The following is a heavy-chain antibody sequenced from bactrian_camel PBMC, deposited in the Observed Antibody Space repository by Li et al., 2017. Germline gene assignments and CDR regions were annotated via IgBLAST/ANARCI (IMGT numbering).Heavy chain of an antibody. CDR2: TLGGPGGI. CDR1: GFTFSSYW. Sequence: HVQLVESGGDLVHTGGSVRLSCAASGFTFSSYWMYWGRQAPGKEREGVATLGGPGGIRHADSVRGRFTISKDSAKNTLYLEINSLKPEDTAMYYCAARGPYCYTKLSVRDFTYWGQGTQVTVS. V-gene: IGHV3S1*01. CDR3: AARGPYCYTKLSVRDFTY. D-gene: IGHD2*01. J-gene: IGHJ6*01.